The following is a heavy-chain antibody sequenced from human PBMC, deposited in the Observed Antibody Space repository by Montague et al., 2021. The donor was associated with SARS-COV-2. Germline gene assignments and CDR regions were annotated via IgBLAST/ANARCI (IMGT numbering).Heavy chain of an antibody. J-gene: IGHJ4*02. CDR2: IDWGDDT. D-gene: IGHD4-17*01. CDR3: ARMTVTTALDX. Sequence: PALVKPTQTLTLICPFSGFSLSTSGMCVSWIRQPRGKALEWLARIDWGDDTYYHTSLRTRLTISKDTSKNQVVLTMTNMDPVDTATYYCARMTVTTALDXWGQGTLVTVSS. V-gene: IGHV2-70*11. CDR1: GFSLSTSGMC.